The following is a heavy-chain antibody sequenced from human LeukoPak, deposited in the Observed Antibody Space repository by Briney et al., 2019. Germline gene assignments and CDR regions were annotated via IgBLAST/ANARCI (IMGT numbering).Heavy chain of an antibody. J-gene: IGHJ4*02. V-gene: IGHV4-59*08. CDR2: IYSSGST. CDR3: ARHRSDGTYPLDY. CDR1: GGSISNYC. D-gene: IGHD1-26*01. Sequence: SETLSLTCTVSGGSISNYCWSWIRQPPGKGLEWIGHIYSSGSTTYSPSLKSRVTMSVDTSKNQFSLKLTSVTAADTAVYYCARHRSDGTYPLDYWGQAALVTVSS.